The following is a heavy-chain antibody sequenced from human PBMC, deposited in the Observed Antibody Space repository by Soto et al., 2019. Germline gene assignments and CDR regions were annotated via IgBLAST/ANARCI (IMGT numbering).Heavy chain of an antibody. Sequence: QVQLVQSGTEVKKPGASVKVSCKASGYTFTTYGISWVRQAPGQGLEWMGWISAYSGNTNYEQKLQGRVTMTTDTSTNTAYTAVKSLRSDDTAVYYCATAGGSSWYIADCWGQGTLVTVSS. D-gene: IGHD6-19*01. CDR1: GYTFTTYG. CDR2: ISAYSGNT. CDR3: ATAGGSSWYIADC. V-gene: IGHV1-18*01. J-gene: IGHJ4*02.